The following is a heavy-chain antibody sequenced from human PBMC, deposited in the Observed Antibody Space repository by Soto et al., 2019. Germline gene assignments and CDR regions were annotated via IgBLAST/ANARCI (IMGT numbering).Heavy chain of an antibody. J-gene: IGHJ4*02. CDR3: ARMENSIAAFDY. CDR2: ISSSSSYI. D-gene: IGHD6-13*01. V-gene: IGHV3-21*01. CDR1: GFTFSSYS. Sequence: PGGSLRLSCAASGFTFSSYSMNWVRQAPGKGLEWVSSISSSSSYIYYADSVKGRFTISRDNAKNSLYLQMNSLRAEDTAVYYCARMENSIAAFDYWGQGTLVTVSS.